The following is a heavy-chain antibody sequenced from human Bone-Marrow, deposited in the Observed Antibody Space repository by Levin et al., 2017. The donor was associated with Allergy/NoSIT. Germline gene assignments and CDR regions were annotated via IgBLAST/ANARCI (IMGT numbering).Heavy chain of an antibody. V-gene: IGHV3-30-3*01. J-gene: IGHJ3*02. CDR2: MSKDGTYK. CDR3: AKVEGENWNFLAFDI. Sequence: GGSLRLSCAASGFTFSSHAMHWVRQAPGKGLEWVAAMSKDGTYKYYADSVKGRFIISRDNSKNTLYLQIDSLRAEDTAVYYCAKVEGENWNFLAFDIWGQGTMVTVSS. D-gene: IGHD1-7*01. CDR1: GFTFSSHA.